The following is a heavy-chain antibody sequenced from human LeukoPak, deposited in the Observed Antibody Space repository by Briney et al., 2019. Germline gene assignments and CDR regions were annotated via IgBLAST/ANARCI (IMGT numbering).Heavy chain of an antibody. J-gene: IGHJ3*02. CDR1: GYTFTGYY. Sequence: ASVKVSCKASGYTFTGYYMHWVRQAPGQGLESMGWINPNSGGTNYAQKFQGRVTMTTDTSISTAYMGLSRLTFDDTAVYYCARDLDIVVVPATMMDDGFDIWGQGTMVTVFS. CDR2: INPNSGGT. CDR3: ARDLDIVVVPATMMDDGFDI. D-gene: IGHD2-2*01. V-gene: IGHV1-2*02.